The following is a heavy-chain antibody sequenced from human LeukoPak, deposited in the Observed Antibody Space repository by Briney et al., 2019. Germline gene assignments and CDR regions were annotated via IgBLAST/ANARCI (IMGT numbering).Heavy chain of an antibody. CDR1: GFTVSDNY. D-gene: IGHD2-8*01. V-gene: IGHV3-66*01. CDR3: ARDRRGVGAFDI. CDR2: FHSGGST. J-gene: IGHJ3*02. Sequence: PGGSLRLSCAASGFTVSDNYMSWVRQAPGKGLEWVSVFHSGGSTRYADSVKGRFTISRDNSKNTLYLQLNSLRAEDTAVYYCARDRRGVGAFDIWGQGTMVTVSS.